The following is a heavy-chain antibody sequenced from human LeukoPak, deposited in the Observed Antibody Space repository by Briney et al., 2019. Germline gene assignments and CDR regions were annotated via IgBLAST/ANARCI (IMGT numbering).Heavy chain of an antibody. Sequence: SGTLSLTCTVSGGSISSGDYYWSWIRQPPGKGLEWIGYIYYSGSTYYNPSLKSRVTISVDTSKNQFSLKLSSVTAADTAVYYCARVDITTLEVDYWGQGTLVTVSS. D-gene: IGHD3-22*01. CDR1: GGSISSGDYY. CDR2: IYYSGST. V-gene: IGHV4-30-4*08. J-gene: IGHJ4*02. CDR3: ARVDITTLEVDY.